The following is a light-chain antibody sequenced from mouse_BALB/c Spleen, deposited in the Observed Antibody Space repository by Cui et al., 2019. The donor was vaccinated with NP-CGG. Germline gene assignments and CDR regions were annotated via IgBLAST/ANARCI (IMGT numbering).Light chain of an antibody. CDR2: GTN. CDR3: ALWYSNHWV. J-gene: IGLJ1*01. CDR1: AEPVTTSNY. Sequence: QDVVTQESPHTTSPGETVTLTCRSSAEPVTTSNYANWVQEKPDHLFTGLIGGTNNRTPGVPARFSGSLIGDKAALTITGAQTKDEAIYFCALWYSNHWVFGGGTKLTVL. V-gene: IGLV1*01.